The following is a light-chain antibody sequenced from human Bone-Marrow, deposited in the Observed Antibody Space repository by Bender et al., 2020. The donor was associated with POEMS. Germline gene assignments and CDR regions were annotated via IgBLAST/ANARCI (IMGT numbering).Light chain of an antibody. CDR3: ATWDDSLSGV. J-gene: IGLJ3*02. CDR2: SSH. V-gene: IGLV1-47*02. Sequence: QSVLTQPPSASGTPGQRVTISCSGGSSNIGAHAVNWYQHLPGTAPKLLIYSSHRRPSEVPDRFSGSRSGTSASLAISGLRSEDEAHYYCATWDDSLSGVFGGGTKLTVL. CDR1: SSNIGAHA.